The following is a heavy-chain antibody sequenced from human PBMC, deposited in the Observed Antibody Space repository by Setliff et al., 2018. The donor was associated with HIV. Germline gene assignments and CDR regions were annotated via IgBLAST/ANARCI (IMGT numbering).Heavy chain of an antibody. Sequence: PGGSLRLSCAASGFTFSSYAMSWVRQAPGSGLEWVSGITANDGNSYYADSVKGRFTISKDISKNTLYLQMNSLRADDTAVYYCARGKYSSGWYRWFDPWGQGTLVTVSS. J-gene: IGHJ5*02. CDR2: ITANDGNS. V-gene: IGHV3-23*01. D-gene: IGHD6-19*01. CDR1: GFTFSSYA. CDR3: ARGKYSSGWYRWFDP.